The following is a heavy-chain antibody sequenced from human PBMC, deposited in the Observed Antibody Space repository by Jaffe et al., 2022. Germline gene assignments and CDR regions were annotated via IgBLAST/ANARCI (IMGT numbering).Heavy chain of an antibody. V-gene: IGHV3-23*01. CDR1: GFTFSSYA. D-gene: IGHD2-15*01. CDR2: ISGGGGTT. Sequence: EVQLLESGGGLVQPGGSLRLSCAASGFTFSSYAMSWVRQAPGKGLEWVSAISGGGGTTYYADSVKGRFTISRDNSKNTVYLQMNSLRAEDTAIYYCARGYCSGGSCYWGTDYWGQGTLVTVSS. CDR3: ARGYCSGGSCYWGTDY. J-gene: IGHJ4*02.